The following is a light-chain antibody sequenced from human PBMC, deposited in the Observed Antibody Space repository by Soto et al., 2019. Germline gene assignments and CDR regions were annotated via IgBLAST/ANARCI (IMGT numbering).Light chain of an antibody. CDR1: QSVTSRW. CDR3: QQYGSAPWK. CDR2: DAS. J-gene: IGKJ1*01. Sequence: EIVLTQSPGTLSLSPGERATLSCRASQSVTSRWLAWFQQKPGQAPRLLIYDASSRAAGIPETFSGSGSGIDFTLTISRLEPEDFAVYYCQQYGSAPWKFGQGTKVEIK. V-gene: IGKV3-20*01.